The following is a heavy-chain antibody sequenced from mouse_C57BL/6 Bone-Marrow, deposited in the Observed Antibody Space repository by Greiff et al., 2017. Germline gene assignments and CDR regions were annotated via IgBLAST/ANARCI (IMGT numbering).Heavy chain of an antibody. Sequence: EVQLVESGGGLVQPKGSLKLSCAASGFSFNTYAMNWVRQAPGKGLEWVARIRSKSNNYATYYADSVKDRFTISRDDSESMLYLQMNNLKTEDTAMYYCVRPIYYDYFFAYWGHGTLVTVS. J-gene: IGHJ3*01. CDR2: IRSKSNNYAT. V-gene: IGHV10-1*01. D-gene: IGHD2-4*01. CDR3: VRPIYYDYFFAY. CDR1: GFSFNTYA.